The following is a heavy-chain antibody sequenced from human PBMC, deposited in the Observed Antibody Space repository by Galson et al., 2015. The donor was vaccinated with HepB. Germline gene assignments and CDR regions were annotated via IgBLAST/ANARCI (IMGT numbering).Heavy chain of an antibody. CDR2: ISWNSGSI. CDR1: GFTFDDSA. J-gene: IGHJ4*02. CDR3: AKGQGYNSPVDD. Sequence: LRLSCAASGFTFDDSAMHWVRQAPGKGLEWVSGISWNSGSIGYGDSVKGRFTISRDNAKNSLYLQMNSLRAEDTALYYCAKGQGYNSPVDDWGQGTLVSVSS. V-gene: IGHV3-9*01. D-gene: IGHD1-1*01.